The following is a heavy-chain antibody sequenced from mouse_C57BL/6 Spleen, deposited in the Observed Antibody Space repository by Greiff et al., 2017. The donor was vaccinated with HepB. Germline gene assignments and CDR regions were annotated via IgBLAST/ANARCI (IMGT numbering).Heavy chain of an antibody. V-gene: IGHV1-42*01. D-gene: IGHD1-1*01. Sequence: VQLQQSGPELVKPGASVKISCKASGYSFTGYYMNWVKQSPEKSLEWIGEINPSTGGTTYNQKFKAKATLTVDKSSSTAYMQLKSLTSEDSAVHYCAREIHYYGSSRFAYWGQGTLVTVSA. CDR3: AREIHYYGSSRFAY. CDR2: INPSTGGT. CDR1: GYSFTGYY. J-gene: IGHJ3*01.